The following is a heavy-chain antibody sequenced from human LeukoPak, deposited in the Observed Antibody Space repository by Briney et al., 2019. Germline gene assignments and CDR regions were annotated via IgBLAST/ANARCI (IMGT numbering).Heavy chain of an antibody. CDR3: ARTSFGNYYDSSGYPHFYYYYMDV. J-gene: IGHJ6*03. CDR1: GGTFSSYA. CDR2: IIPIFGTA. D-gene: IGHD3-22*01. Sequence: SVKVSCKASGGTFSSYAISWVRQAPGQGLEWMGGIIPIFGTANYAQKFQGRVTITTDESTSTAYMELSSLRSEDTAVYYCARTSFGNYYDSSGYPHFYYYYMDVWGKGTTVTVSS. V-gene: IGHV1-69*05.